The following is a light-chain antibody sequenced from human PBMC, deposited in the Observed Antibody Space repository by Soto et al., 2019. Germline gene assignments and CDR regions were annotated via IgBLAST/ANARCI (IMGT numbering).Light chain of an antibody. V-gene: IGKV1-12*01. CDR3: QQANRFPIT. CDR2: AAS. CDR1: QDISNW. J-gene: IGKJ5*01. Sequence: DIQLTQSPSSVSASVGDRVTITCRASQDISNWLAWYQQKPGKAPNVLIYAASSLQSGVPSRFSGSGSGTDFTLTISSPRPEDFATYHCQQANRFPITFGQGTRLEIK.